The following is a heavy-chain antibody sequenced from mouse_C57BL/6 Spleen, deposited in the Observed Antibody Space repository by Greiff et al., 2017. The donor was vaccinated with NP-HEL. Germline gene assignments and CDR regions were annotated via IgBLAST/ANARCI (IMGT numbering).Heavy chain of an antibody. CDR1: GFNIKDDY. CDR2: IYPGSGNT. V-gene: IGHV1-76*01. D-gene: IGHD2-4*01. Sequence: VQLQQSGAELVRPGASVKLSCTASGFNIKDDYMHWVKQRPGQGLEWIARIYPGSGNTYYNEKFKGKATLTAEKSSSTAYMQLSSLTSEDSAVYFCARGDYDYDPWGQGTTLTVSS. J-gene: IGHJ2*01. CDR3: ARGDYDYDP.